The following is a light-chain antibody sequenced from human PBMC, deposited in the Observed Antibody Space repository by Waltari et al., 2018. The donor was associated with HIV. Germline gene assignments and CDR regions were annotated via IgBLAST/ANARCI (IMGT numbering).Light chain of an antibody. Sequence: QSVLTQPPSASGTPGQRVTITCSGSISNIGSHDAYWYQQLPGPAPKLLIYRNNQRPSGVPDRFSGSKSGTSASLTISGLRSEDEADYYCAAWDDSLSGWVFGGGTKLTVL. CDR1: ISNIGSHD. CDR2: RNN. V-gene: IGLV1-47*01. CDR3: AAWDDSLSGWV. J-gene: IGLJ3*02.